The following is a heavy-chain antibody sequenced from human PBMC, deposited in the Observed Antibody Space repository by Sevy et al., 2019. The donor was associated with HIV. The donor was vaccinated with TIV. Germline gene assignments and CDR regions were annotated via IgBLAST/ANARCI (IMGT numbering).Heavy chain of an antibody. D-gene: IGHD2-15*01. CDR3: ARASGNSEWGYYFDS. Sequence: SETLSLTCAVSGGSLSSGAYSWSWIRQPPGKGLEWIGCLYHSGSTYYNPSLKSRVTISVDRSKNQFSLKLSSVTAADTAVYYCARASGNSEWGYYFDSWGQGTLVTVSS. CDR1: GGSLSSGAYS. V-gene: IGHV4-30-2*01. J-gene: IGHJ4*02. CDR2: LYHSGST.